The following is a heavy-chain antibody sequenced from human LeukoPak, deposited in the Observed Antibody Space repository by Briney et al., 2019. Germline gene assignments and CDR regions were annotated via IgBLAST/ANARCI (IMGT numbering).Heavy chain of an antibody. CDR3: ARGGGSYWRVFDY. CDR1: GFTFDDYA. Sequence: GGSLRLSCAASGFTFDDYAMHWVRQAPGKGLKWVSSISWNSVSIAYADSVKGRFTISRDNAKNSLYLQMNSLRAEDTALYYCARGGGSYWRVFDYWGQGTLVTVSS. J-gene: IGHJ4*02. D-gene: IGHD1-26*01. V-gene: IGHV3-9*01. CDR2: ISWNSVSI.